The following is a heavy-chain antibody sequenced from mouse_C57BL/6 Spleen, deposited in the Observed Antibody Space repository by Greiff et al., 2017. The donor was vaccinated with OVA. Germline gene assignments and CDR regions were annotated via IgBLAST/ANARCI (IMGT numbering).Heavy chain of an antibody. V-gene: IGHV1-53*01. Sequence: VKLMQPGTELVKPGASVKLSCKASGYTFTSYWMHWVKQRPGQGLEWIGNINPSNGGTNYNEKFKSKATLTVDKSSSTAYMQLSSLTSEDSAVYYCARTGGYGYGGWFAYWGQGTLVTVSA. J-gene: IGHJ3*01. CDR3: ARTGGYGYGGWFAY. CDR2: INPSNGGT. D-gene: IGHD2-2*01. CDR1: GYTFTSYW.